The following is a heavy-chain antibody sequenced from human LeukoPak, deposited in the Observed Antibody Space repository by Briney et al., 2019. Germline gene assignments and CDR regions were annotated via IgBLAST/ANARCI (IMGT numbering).Heavy chain of an antibody. Sequence: GGSLRLSCAASGFTFSNYEMNWVRQAPGKGLEWVSYISSSGTTTYYADSVKGRFTISRDNAKNSLYLQMNRLRAEDTAVYYCARDEVGATTEVDYWGQGTLVTVSS. D-gene: IGHD1-26*01. CDR2: ISSSGTTT. CDR1: GFTFSNYE. J-gene: IGHJ4*02. V-gene: IGHV3-48*03. CDR3: ARDEVGATTEVDY.